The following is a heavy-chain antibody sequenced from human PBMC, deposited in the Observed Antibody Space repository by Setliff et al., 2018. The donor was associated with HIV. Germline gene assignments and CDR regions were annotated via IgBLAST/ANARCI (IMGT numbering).Heavy chain of an antibody. J-gene: IGHJ4*02. V-gene: IGHV3-21*01. CDR2: ISSSGSYI. D-gene: IGHD6-19*01. Sequence: GGSLRLSCAASGFTLSNTYMAWVRQAPGEGLEWVASISSSGSYIHYADSVRGRFTISRDNAQNSLHLLMSGRSTEDPAVYYCAAVFTGVPGRSLDYWGQGTLVTVSS. CDR1: GFTLSNTY. CDR3: AAVFTGVPGRSLDY.